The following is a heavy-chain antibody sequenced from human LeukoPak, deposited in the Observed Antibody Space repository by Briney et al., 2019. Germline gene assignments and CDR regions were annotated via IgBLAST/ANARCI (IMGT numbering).Heavy chain of an antibody. J-gene: IGHJ6*02. D-gene: IGHD3-10*01. V-gene: IGHV1-18*01. Sequence: ASVKVSCKASGYIFSSYGISWERQAPGQGLEWMGWISTYNDNTIYAQKFQGRVTLTTDTSTSTAYMELRSLRSDDTAVYYCARDGIEYGSGSYYSNGMDVWGQGTTVTVSS. CDR3: ARDGIEYGSGSYYSNGMDV. CDR2: ISTYNDNT. CDR1: GYIFSSYG.